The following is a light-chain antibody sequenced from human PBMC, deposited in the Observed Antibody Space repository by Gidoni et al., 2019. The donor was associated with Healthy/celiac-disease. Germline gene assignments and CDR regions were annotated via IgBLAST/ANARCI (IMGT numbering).Light chain of an antibody. CDR1: QSVSN. Sequence: EIVMTQSPATLSVSPGERATLSCRASQSVSNLEWYQQKPGQAPRLIIYGASIRATGIPARFSGSGSGTEFTLTISSLQSEDCAVYYCQQGITFGQGTRLEIK. V-gene: IGKV3D-15*01. CDR2: GAS. J-gene: IGKJ5*01. CDR3: QQGIT.